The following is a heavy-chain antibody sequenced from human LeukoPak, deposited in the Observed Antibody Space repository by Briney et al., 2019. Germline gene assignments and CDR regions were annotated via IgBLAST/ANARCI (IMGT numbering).Heavy chain of an antibody. CDR1: GFTFSRYG. J-gene: IGHJ6*03. V-gene: IGHV3-30*02. D-gene: IGHD2-15*01. CDR3: ARDGGSSGTGAYYMDV. Sequence: GGSLRLSCAASGFTFSRYGMHWVRQAPGKGLEWVAFIRYDGGNEYYADSVKGRFTISRDNAKNSLYLQMNSLRADDTAVYYCARDGGSSGTGAYYMDVWGKGTTVTVSS. CDR2: IRYDGGNE.